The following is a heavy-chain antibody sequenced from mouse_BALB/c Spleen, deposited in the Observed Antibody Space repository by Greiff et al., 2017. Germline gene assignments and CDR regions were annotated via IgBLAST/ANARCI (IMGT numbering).Heavy chain of an antibody. D-gene: IGHD1-1*01. CDR3: ARSHYYGSSYGAMDY. V-gene: IGHV5-6-5*01. J-gene: IGHJ4*01. Sequence: EVKLVESGGGLVKPGGSLKLSCAASGFTFSSYAMSWVRQTPEKRLEWVASISSGGSTYYPDSVKGRFTISRDNARNILYLQMTSLRSEDTAMYYCARSHYYGSSYGAMDYWGQGTSVTVSS. CDR2: ISSGGST. CDR1: GFTFSSYA.